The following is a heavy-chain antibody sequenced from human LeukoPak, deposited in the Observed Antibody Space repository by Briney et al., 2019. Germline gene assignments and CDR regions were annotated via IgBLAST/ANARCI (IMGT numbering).Heavy chain of an antibody. V-gene: IGHV1-2*02. Sequence: ASVKVSCKASGYTFTSYYMHWVRQAPGQGLEWMGWINPNSGGTNYAQKFQGRVTMTRDTSISTAYMELSRLRSDDTAVYYCARDFIAAAGTAGIFDPWGQGTLVTVSS. CDR3: ARDFIAAAGTAGIFDP. J-gene: IGHJ5*02. CDR2: INPNSGGT. D-gene: IGHD6-13*01. CDR1: GYTFTSYY.